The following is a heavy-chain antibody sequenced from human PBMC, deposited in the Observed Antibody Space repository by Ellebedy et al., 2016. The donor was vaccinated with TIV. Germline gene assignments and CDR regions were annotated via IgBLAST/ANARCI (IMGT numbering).Heavy chain of an antibody. J-gene: IGHJ6*02. CDR3: ERGNSDSGSGYHPSFYYGLDV. V-gene: IGHV4-59*01. D-gene: IGHD3-3*01. Sequence: MPSETLSLTCTVSGVSISTYYWSWIRQPPGKGLECIGYIFHSGSTNYNPALKSRVAIAVATSKTQFSLRLTSVTAADTAVYYCERGNSDSGSGYHPSFYYGLDVWGQGTTVTVSS. CDR1: GVSISTYY. CDR2: IFHSGST.